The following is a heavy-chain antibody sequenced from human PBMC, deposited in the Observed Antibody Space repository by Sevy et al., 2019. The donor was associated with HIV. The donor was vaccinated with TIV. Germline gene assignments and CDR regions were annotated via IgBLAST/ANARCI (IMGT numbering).Heavy chain of an antibody. CDR2: IIPIFRTA. Sequence: ASVKVSCKASGGTFSSYDISWVRHAPGQGLEWMGWIIPIFRTANYAQKFQGRVTITADKSTSTAYMELSSLRSEDTAVYYCARPSGGPYDSGSYGDAFDIWGQGTMVTVSS. V-gene: IGHV1-69*06. CDR3: ARPSGGPYDSGSYGDAFDI. D-gene: IGHD3-10*01. J-gene: IGHJ3*02. CDR1: GGTFSSYD.